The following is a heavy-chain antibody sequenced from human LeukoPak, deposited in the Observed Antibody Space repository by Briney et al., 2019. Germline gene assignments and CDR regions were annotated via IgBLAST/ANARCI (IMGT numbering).Heavy chain of an antibody. CDR2: IIPIFGTA. CDR1: GGTFSSYA. V-gene: IGHV1-69*05. CDR3: ARGGGYGDLRLDP. D-gene: IGHD4-17*01. J-gene: IGHJ5*02. Sequence: SVKVSCKASGGTFSSYAISWVRQAPGQGLEWMGRIIPIFGTANYAQKFQGRVTITTEESTSTAYMELSSLRSEDTAVYYCARGGGYGDLRLDPWGQGTLVTVS.